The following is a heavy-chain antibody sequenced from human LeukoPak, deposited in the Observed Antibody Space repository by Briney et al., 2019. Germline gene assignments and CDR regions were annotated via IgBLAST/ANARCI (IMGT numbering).Heavy chain of an antibody. Sequence: GESLKISCKGSGYFFTSYWIGWVRQMSGKGLEWMGIIYPGDSDTRYSPSFQGQVTISADKSISTAYLQWSSLKASDTAMYFCARCEGSSGWTIDYWGQGTLVTVSS. J-gene: IGHJ4*02. CDR1: GYFFTSYW. V-gene: IGHV5-51*01. D-gene: IGHD6-19*01. CDR2: IYPGDSDT. CDR3: ARCEGSSGWTIDY.